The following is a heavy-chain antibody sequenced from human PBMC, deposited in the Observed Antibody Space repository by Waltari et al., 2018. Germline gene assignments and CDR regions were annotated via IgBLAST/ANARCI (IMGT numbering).Heavy chain of an antibody. V-gene: IGHV1-2*06. CDR1: GHSFTASY. CDR2: INPNSGAT. CDR3: ARVLSTVQLGIFAY. J-gene: IGHJ4*02. D-gene: IGHD7-27*01. Sequence: QVQLVQSGAEVKKPGASVKVSCKASGHSFTASYLHWVRQALGQGLEWMGRINPNSGATTYAQMFQGRVTMTRDTSISTAYMEVTGLRSDDTAVYYCARVLSTVQLGIFAYWGQGTVVTVSS.